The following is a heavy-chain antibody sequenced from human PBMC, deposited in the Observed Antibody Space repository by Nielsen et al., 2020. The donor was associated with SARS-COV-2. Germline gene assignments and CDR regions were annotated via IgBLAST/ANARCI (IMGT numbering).Heavy chain of an antibody. CDR2: INAGNGNT. D-gene: IGHD6-25*01. J-gene: IGHJ4*02. Sequence: VSVKVSCKASGYTFTSYAMHWVRQAPGQRLEWMGWINAGNGNTKYSQKFQGRVTITRDTSASTAYMELSSLRSEDTAVYYCARVQYSTGWEFDYWGQGTLVTVSS. CDR3: ARVQYSTGWEFDY. CDR1: GYTFTSYA. V-gene: IGHV1-3*01.